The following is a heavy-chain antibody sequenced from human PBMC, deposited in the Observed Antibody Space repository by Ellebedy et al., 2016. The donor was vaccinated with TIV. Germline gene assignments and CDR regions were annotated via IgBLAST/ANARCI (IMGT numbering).Heavy chain of an antibody. Sequence: MPSETLSLTCTVSGGSISSYYWSWIRQLPGKGLEWIGYIYYSGSTYYNPSLKSRVTISVDTSKNQFSLKLSSVTAADTAVYYCARDSDYWGQGTLVTVSS. V-gene: IGHV4-59*12. J-gene: IGHJ4*02. CDR3: ARDSDY. CDR2: IYYSGST. CDR1: GGSISSYY.